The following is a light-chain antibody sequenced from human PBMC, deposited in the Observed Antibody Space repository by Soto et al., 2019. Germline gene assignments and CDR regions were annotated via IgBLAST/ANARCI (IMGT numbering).Light chain of an antibody. CDR1: QGISSS. CDR3: QQLNTYLIT. J-gene: IGKJ5*01. CDR2: GAS. V-gene: IGKV1-9*01. Sequence: IQLTQSPSSLSASVGARVPITCRASQGISSSVAWYQQKAGRAPNLLIYGASTLQTGVPSRFSGSGSGTDFTLSISSLQPEDFATYYCQQLNTYLITFGQGTRLEI.